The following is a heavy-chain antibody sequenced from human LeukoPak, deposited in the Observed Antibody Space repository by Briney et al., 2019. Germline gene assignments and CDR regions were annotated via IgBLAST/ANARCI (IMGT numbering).Heavy chain of an antibody. J-gene: IGHJ4*02. CDR1: GGSISISSDY. Sequence: PSETLSLTCTVSGGSISISSDYWGWIRQPPGKGLEWIGDIYYSGPTHYNPSLKSRVTMSVDTSQNQFSLKLNSATAADTAVYYCARRLSTRSYYLDDWGQGTLVTVSS. CDR3: ARRLSTRSYYLDD. V-gene: IGHV4-39*01. D-gene: IGHD2/OR15-2a*01. CDR2: IYYSGPT.